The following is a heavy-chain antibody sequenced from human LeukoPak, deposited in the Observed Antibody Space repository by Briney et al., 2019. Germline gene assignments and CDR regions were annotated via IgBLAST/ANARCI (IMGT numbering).Heavy chain of an antibody. CDR3: ARICSSTDCLIPD. V-gene: IGHV3-74*01. J-gene: IGHJ4*02. CDR2: INSDGSGT. CDR1: GFTFSRHW. Sequence: GGSLRLSCAASGFTFSRHWMHWVRQAPGKGLVWISRINSDGSGTNYADFVKGRFTISRDNVKNTVYLQINSLRDEDTAVYYCARICSSTDCLIPDWGQGTLVTVSS. D-gene: IGHD2-2*01.